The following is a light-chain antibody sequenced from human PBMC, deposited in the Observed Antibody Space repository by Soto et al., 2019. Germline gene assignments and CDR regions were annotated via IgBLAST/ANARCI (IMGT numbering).Light chain of an antibody. V-gene: IGKV1-5*01. J-gene: IGKJ1*01. CDR3: QLWVWHLT. CDR1: QNIGTS. CDR2: DAS. Sequence: ITKSPSTVTAYIAVSVTITRRASQNIGTSLAWYQQTPGKAPKLLISDASTLESGVPSRFGGSGSGTEFTLSITCLQADDFATYYCQLWVWHLTFGQGTKVDI.